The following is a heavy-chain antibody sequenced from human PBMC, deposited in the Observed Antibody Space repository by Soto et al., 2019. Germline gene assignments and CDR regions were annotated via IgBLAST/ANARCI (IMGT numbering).Heavy chain of an antibody. CDR1: GGSISSRDSY. J-gene: IGHJ4*02. Sequence: QVQVQESGPGLVRPSETLSLTCTVSGGSISSRDSYWGWLRQPPGKGLEWIGSFHYSGSTYYNPSLKSRVTISVDTSKNQLSLRVTSVTAADTAVYYCARGFGRSHFDYWGQGTLVTVSS. D-gene: IGHD3-16*01. CDR2: FHYSGST. CDR3: ARGFGRSHFDY. V-gene: IGHV4-39*01.